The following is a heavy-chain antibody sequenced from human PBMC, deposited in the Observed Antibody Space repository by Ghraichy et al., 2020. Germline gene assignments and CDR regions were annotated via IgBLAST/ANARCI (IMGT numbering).Heavy chain of an antibody. V-gene: IGHV3-23*01. CDR1: EFTFDGYP. CDR3: AKEGGRLGEGAFDV. J-gene: IGHJ3*01. D-gene: IGHD3-10*01. Sequence: GGSLRLSCAVSEFTFDGYPMTWVRQAPGKGLDWVSTLGADGRSTFYADSVKGRFTISRDKSKRTMYLQMNSLRADDTAVYYCAKEGGRLGEGAFDVWGQGTKVTVSS. CDR2: LGADGRST.